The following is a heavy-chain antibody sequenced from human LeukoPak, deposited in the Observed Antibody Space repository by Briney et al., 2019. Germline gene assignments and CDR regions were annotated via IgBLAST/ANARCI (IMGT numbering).Heavy chain of an antibody. CDR3: ARWAGVVVKAVAFDI. D-gene: IGHD3-22*01. Sequence: GASVKVSRKASGYTFTSYGISWVRQAPGQGLEWMGWISAYNGNTNYAQKLQGRVTMTTDTSTSTAYMELRSLRSDDTAVYYCARWAGVVVKAVAFDIWGQGTVVTVSS. J-gene: IGHJ3*02. CDR1: GYTFTSYG. V-gene: IGHV1-18*01. CDR2: ISAYNGNT.